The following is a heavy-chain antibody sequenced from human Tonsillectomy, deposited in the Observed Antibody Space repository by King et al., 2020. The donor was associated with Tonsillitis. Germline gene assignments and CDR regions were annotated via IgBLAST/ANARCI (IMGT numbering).Heavy chain of an antibody. CDR1: GFTFTNYN. V-gene: IGHV3-48*02. Sequence: VQLVESGGGLVQPGGSLRLSCAASGFTFTNYNMNWVRQAPGKGLEWVSYISTSSKTIHYADSVKGRFTISRDDAKNSLYLQLNSLRDEDTAVYYCARDGAGLLDFDYWGQGTLVTVSS. J-gene: IGHJ4*02. D-gene: IGHD2-15*01. CDR3: ARDGAGLLDFDY. CDR2: ISTSSKTI.